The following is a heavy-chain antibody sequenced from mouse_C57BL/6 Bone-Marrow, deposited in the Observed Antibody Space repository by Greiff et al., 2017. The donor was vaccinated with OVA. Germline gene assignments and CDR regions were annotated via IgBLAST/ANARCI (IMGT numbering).Heavy chain of an antibody. Sequence: EVQLQQSGAELVRPGASVKLSCTASGFNIKDDYMHWVKQRPEQGLEWIGWIDPENGDTEYASKFQGKATITADTSSNTAYLQLSSLTSEDTAVYYCTPIYDGYYGFAYWGQGTLVTVSA. J-gene: IGHJ3*01. V-gene: IGHV14-4*01. CDR1: GFNIKDDY. CDR2: IDPENGDT. D-gene: IGHD2-3*01. CDR3: TPIYDGYYGFAY.